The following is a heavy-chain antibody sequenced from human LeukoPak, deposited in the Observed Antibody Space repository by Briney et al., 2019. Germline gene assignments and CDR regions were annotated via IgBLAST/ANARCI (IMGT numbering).Heavy chain of an antibody. CDR1: GGSFSGYY. J-gene: IGHJ4*02. CDR2: INHSGST. V-gene: IGHV4-34*01. CDR3: AKARQNYFDY. Sequence: SETLSLTCAVYGGSFSGYYWSWIRRPPGKGLEWIGEINHSGSTNYNPSLKSRVTISVDTSKNQFSLKLSPVTAADTAVYYCAKARQNYFDYWGQGTLVTVSS.